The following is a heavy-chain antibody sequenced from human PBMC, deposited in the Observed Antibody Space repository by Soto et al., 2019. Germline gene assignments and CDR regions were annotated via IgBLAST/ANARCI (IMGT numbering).Heavy chain of an antibody. CDR1: GGSISSGDYY. Sequence: ASETLSLTGTVSGGSISSGDYYWSWIRQPPGKGLEWIGYIYYSGSTYYNPSLKSRVTISVDTSKNQFSLKLSSVTAADTAVYYCARAPAHYYDSSGYYYIWFDPWGQGTLVTVSS. D-gene: IGHD3-22*01. CDR2: IYYSGST. J-gene: IGHJ5*02. V-gene: IGHV4-30-4*01. CDR3: ARAPAHYYDSSGYYYIWFDP.